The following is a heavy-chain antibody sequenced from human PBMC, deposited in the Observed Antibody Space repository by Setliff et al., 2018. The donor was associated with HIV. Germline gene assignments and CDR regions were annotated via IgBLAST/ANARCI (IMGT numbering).Heavy chain of an antibody. V-gene: IGHV3-7*05. Sequence: PGGSLRLSCAASGFTFSSYAMSWVRQAPGKGLEWVASIDHFGSEENYVDSAKGRFTISRDNTKNSLHLQLDSLSAEDAAVYFCARDGHRPGVGMDLWGQGTTVTVSS. J-gene: IGHJ6*02. CDR3: ARDGHRPGVGMDL. CDR2: IDHFGSEE. CDR1: GFTFSSYA.